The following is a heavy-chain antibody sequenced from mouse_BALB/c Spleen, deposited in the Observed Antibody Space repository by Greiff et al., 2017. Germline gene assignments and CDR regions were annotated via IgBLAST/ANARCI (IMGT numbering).Heavy chain of an antibody. V-gene: IGHV5-4*02. CDR2: ISDGGSYT. Sequence: EVKLMESGGGLVKPGGSLKLSCAASGFTFSDYYMYWVRQTPETRLEWVATISDGGSYTYYPDSVKGRFTISRDNAKNNLYLQMISLKSEDTAMYYCARAYGYYAMDYWGQGTSVTVSS. CDR3: ARAYGYYAMDY. J-gene: IGHJ4*01. D-gene: IGHD1-1*02. CDR1: GFTFSDYY.